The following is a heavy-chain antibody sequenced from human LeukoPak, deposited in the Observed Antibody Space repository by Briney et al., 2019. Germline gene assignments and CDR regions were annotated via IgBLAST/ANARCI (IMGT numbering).Heavy chain of an antibody. CDR2: IIPIFGTA. D-gene: IGHD4-17*01. CDR1: GGTFSSYA. J-gene: IGHJ5*02. CDR3: ARGRMTTVTTGAFDP. Sequence: SVTVSCKASGGTFSSYAISWVRQAPGQGLEWMGGIIPIFGTANYAQKFQGRVTITADKSTSTAYMELSSLRSEDTAVYYCARGRMTTVTTGAFDPWGQGTLVTVSS. V-gene: IGHV1-69*06.